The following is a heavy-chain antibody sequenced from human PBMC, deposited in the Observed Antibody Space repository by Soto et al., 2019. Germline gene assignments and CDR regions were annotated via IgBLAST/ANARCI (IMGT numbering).Heavy chain of an antibody. V-gene: IGHV2-5*02. CDR1: AFSLSTGGVG. CDR3: IQSRCGGDCLQSYASYYYYGMDV. Sequence: QITLKESGPTLVKPTQPLTLTCTFSAFSLSTGGVGVGWIRQPPGKALEWLALIYWDDDKRYSPSLRSRLTITKDPSTNQVALTTTTMDPVDTATYYCIQSRCGGDCLQSYASYYYYGMDVWGQGTTVTVSS. D-gene: IGHD2-21*02. CDR2: IYWDDDK. J-gene: IGHJ6*02.